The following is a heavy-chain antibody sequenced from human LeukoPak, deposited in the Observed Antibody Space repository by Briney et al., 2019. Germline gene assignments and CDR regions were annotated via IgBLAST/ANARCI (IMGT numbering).Heavy chain of an antibody. J-gene: IGHJ4*02. V-gene: IGHV3-66*01. CDR3: ARDRYDILTGSSD. CDR2: IYSGGST. D-gene: IGHD3-9*01. Sequence: PGGSLKLSCAASGFTVSSNYMSWVRQAPGKGLEWVSVIYSGGSTYYADSVKGRFTISRDNSKNTLYLQMNSLRAEDTAVYYCARDRYDILTGSSDWGQGTLVTVSS. CDR1: GFTVSSNY.